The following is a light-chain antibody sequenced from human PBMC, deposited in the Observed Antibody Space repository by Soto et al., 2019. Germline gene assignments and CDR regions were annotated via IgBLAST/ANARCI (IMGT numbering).Light chain of an antibody. CDR2: DVS. Sequence: EIVLTQSPGTLSLSPGERATLSCRSSQSVSSSYLAWYQQKPGQAPRLLIYDVSSRATGIPDRFSGSGSGTDFTLTISRLEPEDFEVYYCQQYGSSPTFGQGTQVEIK. J-gene: IGKJ1*01. V-gene: IGKV3-20*01. CDR3: QQYGSSPT. CDR1: QSVSSSY.